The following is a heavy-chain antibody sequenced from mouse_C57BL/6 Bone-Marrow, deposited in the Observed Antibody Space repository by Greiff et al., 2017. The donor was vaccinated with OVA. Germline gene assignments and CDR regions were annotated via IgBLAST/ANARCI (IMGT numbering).Heavy chain of an antibody. V-gene: IGHV7-1*01. CDR2: SRNKANDYTT. Sequence: EVKLVESGGGLVQSGRSLRLSCATSGFTFSDFYMEWVRQAPGKGLEWIAASRNKANDYTTEYSASVKGRFIVSRDTSQSILYLQMNALRAEDTAIDYWSRDLLDYAMDDWGQGTSVTVSS. D-gene: IGHD2-10*01. CDR3: SRDLLDYAMDD. CDR1: GFTFSDFY. J-gene: IGHJ4*01.